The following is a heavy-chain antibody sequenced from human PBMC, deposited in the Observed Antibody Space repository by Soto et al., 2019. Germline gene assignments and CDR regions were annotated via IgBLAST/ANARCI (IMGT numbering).Heavy chain of an antibody. CDR1: GLTFRSYS. CDR2: ISSSSSYI. D-gene: IGHD4-17*01. Sequence: PGESHKNSSASSGLTFRSYSMNWVRQATGKGLEWVSSISSSSSYIYYADSVKGRFTISRDNAKNSLYLQMNSLRAEDTAVYYCARVPHYGDSFDYWGQGTLVTVSS. V-gene: IGHV3-21*01. CDR3: ARVPHYGDSFDY. J-gene: IGHJ4*02.